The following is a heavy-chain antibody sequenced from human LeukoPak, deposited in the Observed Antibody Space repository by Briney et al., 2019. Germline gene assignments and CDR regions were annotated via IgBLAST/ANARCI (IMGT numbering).Heavy chain of an antibody. CDR1: GGSFSGYY. D-gene: IGHD2-2*01. Sequence: SETLSLTCAVYGGSFSGYYWSWIRQPPGKGLEWIGEINHSGSTNYNPSLKSRVTISVDTSKNQFSLKLSSVTAADTAVYHCARLIVVVPAATPGSDYWGQGTLVTVSS. V-gene: IGHV4-34*01. J-gene: IGHJ4*02. CDR2: INHSGST. CDR3: ARLIVVVPAATPGSDY.